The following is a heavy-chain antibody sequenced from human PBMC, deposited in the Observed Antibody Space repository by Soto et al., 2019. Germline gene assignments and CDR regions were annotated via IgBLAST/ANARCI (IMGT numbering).Heavy chain of an antibody. V-gene: IGHV4-31*03. Sequence: TLSLTCTVSGGSISSGGYYWSWIRQHPGKGLEWIGYIYYSGSTYYNPSLKSRVTISVDTSKNQFSLKLSSVTAADTAVYYCASGITGADAFDIWGQGTMVTVSS. D-gene: IGHD1-20*01. CDR2: IYYSGST. CDR1: GGSISSGGYY. J-gene: IGHJ3*02. CDR3: ASGITGADAFDI.